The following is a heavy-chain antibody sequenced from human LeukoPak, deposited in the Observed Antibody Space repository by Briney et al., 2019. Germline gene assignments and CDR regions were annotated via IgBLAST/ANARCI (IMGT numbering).Heavy chain of an antibody. V-gene: IGHV3-21*01. D-gene: IGHD6-19*01. CDR2: ISSSSSYI. Sequence: GGSLRLSCAASGFTFSSYSMNWVRQASGKGLEWVSSISSSSSYIYYADSAKGRFTISRDNAKNSLYLQMNSLRAEDTAVYYCATVAGSLFFWGQGTLVTVSS. J-gene: IGHJ4*02. CDR1: GFTFSSYS. CDR3: ATVAGSLFF.